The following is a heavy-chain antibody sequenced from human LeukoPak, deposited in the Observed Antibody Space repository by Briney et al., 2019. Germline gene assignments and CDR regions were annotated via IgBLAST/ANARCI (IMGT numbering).Heavy chain of an antibody. CDR2: ISNSGGST. Sequence: GGSLRLSCAASGFTFSSYAMTWVRQAPGKGLEWVSDISNSGGSTYYADPVKGRFTISRDNSKNTVYLQMNSLRADDTAVYYCAKVRTERIQEAGRGLDYWGQGTLVTVSS. D-gene: IGHD6-19*01. CDR1: GFTFSSYA. V-gene: IGHV3-23*01. J-gene: IGHJ4*02. CDR3: AKVRTERIQEAGRGLDY.